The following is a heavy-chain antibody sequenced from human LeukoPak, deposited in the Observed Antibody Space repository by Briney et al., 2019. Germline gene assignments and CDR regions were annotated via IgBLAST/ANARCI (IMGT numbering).Heavy chain of an antibody. V-gene: IGHV4-30-4*08. CDR3: ASSNFSFGSGSPPYYFDY. CDR1: GGSISSGDNY. J-gene: IGHJ4*02. CDR2: IYYSGTT. Sequence: SETLSLTCTVSGGSISSGDNYWSWIRQPPGKGLEWLGYIYYSGTTYYNPSLKSRVSMSVDTSKNRFSLKLSSVTAADTAVYYCASSNFSFGSGSPPYYFDYWGQGTLVTVSS. D-gene: IGHD3-10*01.